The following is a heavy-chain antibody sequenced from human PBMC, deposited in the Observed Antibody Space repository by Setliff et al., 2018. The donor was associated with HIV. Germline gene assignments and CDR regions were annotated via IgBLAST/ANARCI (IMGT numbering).Heavy chain of an antibody. D-gene: IGHD6-6*01. CDR1: AYTFNSYY. V-gene: IGHV1-46*02. Sequence: ASVKVSCKTSAYTFNSYYMRWIRQAPGQGLEWMGLIGPSGSSTTYAQNLQGRVTMSRDTSTSTVYMELSSLRSEDTAVYYCARDHIAARSVDYWGQGTLVTVSS. CDR3: ARDHIAARSVDY. J-gene: IGHJ4*02. CDR2: IGPSGSST.